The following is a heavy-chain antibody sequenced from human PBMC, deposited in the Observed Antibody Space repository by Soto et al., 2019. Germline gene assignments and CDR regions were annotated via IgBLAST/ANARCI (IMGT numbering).Heavy chain of an antibody. CDR1: GYTFTSYG. Sequence: ASVKVSCKASGYTFTSYGISWVRQAPGQGLEWMGWISAYNGNTNYAQKLQGRVTMTTDTSTSTAYMELRSLRSDATAVYYCARGVNQPHPHYYYYYYMDVWGKGTTVTVSS. D-gene: IGHD2-2*01. CDR3: ARGVNQPHPHYYYYYYMDV. V-gene: IGHV1-18*01. CDR2: ISAYNGNT. J-gene: IGHJ6*03.